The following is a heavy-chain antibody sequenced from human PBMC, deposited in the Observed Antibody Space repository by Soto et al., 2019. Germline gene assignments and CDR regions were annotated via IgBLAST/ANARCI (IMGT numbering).Heavy chain of an antibody. J-gene: IGHJ5*02. CDR1: GFTFSSYG. V-gene: IGHV3-33*01. CDR3: ARAPVVAAPNWFDP. D-gene: IGHD2-15*01. Sequence: PGGSLRLSCAASGFTFSSYGIHWVRQAPGKGLEWVAVIWYDGSNKYYADSVKGRFTISRDNSKNTLYLQMNSLRAEDTAVYYCARAPVVAAPNWFDPWGQGTLVTVSS. CDR2: IWYDGSNK.